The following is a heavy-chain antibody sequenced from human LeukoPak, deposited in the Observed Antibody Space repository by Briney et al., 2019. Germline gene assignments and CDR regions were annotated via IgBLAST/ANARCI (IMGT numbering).Heavy chain of an antibody. CDR2: ISSSGSYT. CDR3: ARGCIAARPFYFDY. Sequence: GGSLRLSCAASGFTFRSYTINWVREAPGKGLEWVSSISSSGSYTYSTHSVKGRFTISRDNSKNSVYLQMNSLRAEDTAVYYCARGCIAARPFYFDYWGQGTLDTVSS. V-gene: IGHV3-21*01. D-gene: IGHD6-6*01. J-gene: IGHJ4*02. CDR1: GFTFRSYT.